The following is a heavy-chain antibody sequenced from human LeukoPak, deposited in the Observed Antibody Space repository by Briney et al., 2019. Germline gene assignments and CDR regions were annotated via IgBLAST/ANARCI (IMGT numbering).Heavy chain of an antibody. J-gene: IGHJ4*02. V-gene: IGHV3-30*02. CDR2: IRYDGNNK. D-gene: IGHD3-16*01. Sequence: GGSLRLSCAASGFTFNSCDMQWVRQAPGKGLEWMAFIRYDGNNKYYADSVKGRFTISRDNSKNTLYLQMNSLRAEDTAVYFCARDRIGGEEYWGQGTLVTVSS. CDR1: GFTFNSCD. CDR3: ARDRIGGEEY.